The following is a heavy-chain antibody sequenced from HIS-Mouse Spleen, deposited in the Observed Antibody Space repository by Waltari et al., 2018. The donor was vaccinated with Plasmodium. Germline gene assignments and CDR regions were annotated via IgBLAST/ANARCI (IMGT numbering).Heavy chain of an antibody. V-gene: IGHV4-34*01. CDR3: ASSGSGSYYY. Sequence: QVQLQQWGAGLLKPSETLSLTCAVYGGSFSGDYWSWIRQPPGKGLGWIWEINHSGSTNYNPSLKGRVTKSVDTSKNQFSLKLSSVTAADTAVYYCASSGSGSYYYWGQGTLVTVSS. D-gene: IGHD3-10*01. CDR2: INHSGST. CDR1: GGSFSGDY. J-gene: IGHJ4*02.